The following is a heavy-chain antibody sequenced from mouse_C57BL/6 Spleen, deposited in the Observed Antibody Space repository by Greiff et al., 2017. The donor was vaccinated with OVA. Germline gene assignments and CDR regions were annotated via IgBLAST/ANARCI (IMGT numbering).Heavy chain of an antibody. V-gene: IGHV7-3*01. CDR3: ARYGRDYYENFDV. CDR2: IRNKANGYTT. CDR1: GFTFTDYY. D-gene: IGHD1-1*01. J-gene: IGHJ1*03. Sequence: EVQLQESGGGLVQPGGSLSLSCAASGFTFTDYYMSWVRQPPGKALEWLGFIRNKANGYTTEYSASVQGRFTISRDNSQSILYLQMNALRAEDSATYYCARYGRDYYENFDVWGTGTTVTVSS.